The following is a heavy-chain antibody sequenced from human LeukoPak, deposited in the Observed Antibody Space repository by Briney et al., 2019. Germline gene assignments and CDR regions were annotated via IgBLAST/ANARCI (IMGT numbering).Heavy chain of an antibody. CDR2: IYNVGST. CDR3: ARDGALDYRNLVTDALDI. CDR1: GDSVSNYY. Sequence: PSETLSLTCTVSGDSVSNYYWSWVRQPAGKGLEWIGRIYNVGSTSYSPSLKSRVTMSLVTSKNQFSLKLTSVTAADTAVYYCARDGALDYRNLVTDALDIWGPGTMVTVSS. V-gene: IGHV4-4*07. J-gene: IGHJ3*02. D-gene: IGHD4-11*01.